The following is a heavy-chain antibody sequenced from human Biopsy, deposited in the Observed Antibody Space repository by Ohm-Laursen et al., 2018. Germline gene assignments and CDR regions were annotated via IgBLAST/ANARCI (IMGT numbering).Heavy chain of an antibody. Sequence: ASVKVSCNASGYTFTSYGISWVRQAPGQGLEWMGWINTYNGNTNYAQNLQGRVTMTTDTSTSTATMELRSLRSDDTAVYYCATKLTGYFHHWGQGTLVIVSS. CDR3: ATKLTGYFHH. CDR2: INTYNGNT. V-gene: IGHV1-18*01. D-gene: IGHD3-9*01. CDR1: GYTFTSYG. J-gene: IGHJ1*01.